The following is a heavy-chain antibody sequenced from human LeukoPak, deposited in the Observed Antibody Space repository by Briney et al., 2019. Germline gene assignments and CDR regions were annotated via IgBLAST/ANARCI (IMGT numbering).Heavy chain of an antibody. CDR3: ARSYGGNRWHGFDI. CDR2: IYYSGST. V-gene: IGHV4-59*01. CDR1: GGSMSSYY. J-gene: IGHJ3*02. Sequence: SETLSLTCTVSGGSMSSYYWSWIRQPPGTGLEWLGYIYYSGSTNYNPSLKSRVTISVDTSKNQFSLKLSSVTAADTAVYYCARSYGGNRWHGFDIWGQGTMVTVSS. D-gene: IGHD4-23*01.